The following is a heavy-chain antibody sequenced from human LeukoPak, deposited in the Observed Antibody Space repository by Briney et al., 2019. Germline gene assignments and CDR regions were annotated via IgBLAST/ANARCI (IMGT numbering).Heavy chain of an antibody. CDR2: ISYDGSNK. D-gene: IGHD6-13*01. J-gene: IGHJ4*02. Sequence: GGSLRLSCAASGFTFSSYGMHWVRQAPGKGLEWVAVISYDGSNKYYADSVKGRFTISRDNSKNTLYLQMNSLRAEHTAVYYCAKGGGIAAAPPSDYWGQGTLVTVTS. CDR3: AKGGGIAAAPPSDY. CDR1: GFTFSSYG. V-gene: IGHV3-30*18.